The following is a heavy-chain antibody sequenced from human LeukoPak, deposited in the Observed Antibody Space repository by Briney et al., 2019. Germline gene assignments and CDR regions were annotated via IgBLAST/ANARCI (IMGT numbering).Heavy chain of an antibody. CDR1: GFTFSNAW. J-gene: IGHJ4*02. CDR3: TTGPMVRGVLLDY. D-gene: IGHD3-10*01. CDR2: IRSKTDGETT. V-gene: IGHV3-15*01. Sequence: GGSLRLSCAASGFTFSNAWMSWVRQAPGKGLEWVGRIRSKTDGETTDYAAPVKGRFTISRDDSKNTLYLQMNSLKSEDTAVYYCTTGPMVRGVLLDYWGQGTLLNVSS.